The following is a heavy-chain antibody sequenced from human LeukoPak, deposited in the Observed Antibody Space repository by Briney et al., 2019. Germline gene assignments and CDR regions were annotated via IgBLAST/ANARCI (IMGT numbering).Heavy chain of an antibody. J-gene: IGHJ4*02. D-gene: IGHD7-27*01. CDR3: AKDTNWGRYYFNY. CDR1: GFTFSSYA. CDR2: ITGSGGGT. V-gene: IGHV3-23*01. Sequence: PGGSLRLSCAASGFTFSSYAMSWVRQAPGKGLEWVSAITGSGGGTYYADSVKGRFTISRDNSKNTLYLQMNSLRAEDTAVYFCAKDTNWGRYYFNYWGQGTLVTVSS.